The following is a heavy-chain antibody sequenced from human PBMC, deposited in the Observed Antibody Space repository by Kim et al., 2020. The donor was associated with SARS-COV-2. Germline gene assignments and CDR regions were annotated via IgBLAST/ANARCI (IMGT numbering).Heavy chain of an antibody. Sequence: GGSLRLSCAASGFTVSSNYMSWVRQAPGKGLEWVSVIYSGGSTYYADSVKGRFTISRDNSKNTVYLQMSSLRAGDTAVYYCARELSLRAFDIWCQGTMVTVSS. CDR1: GFTVSSNY. V-gene: IGHV3-66*01. CDR3: ARELSLRAFDI. D-gene: IGHD3-10*01. J-gene: IGHJ3*02. CDR2: IYSGGST.